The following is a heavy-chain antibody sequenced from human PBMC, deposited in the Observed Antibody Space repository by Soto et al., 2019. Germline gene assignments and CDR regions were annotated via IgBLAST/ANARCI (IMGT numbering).Heavy chain of an antibody. J-gene: IGHJ6*02. D-gene: IGHD1-26*01. V-gene: IGHV3-43*01. CDR3: AKDFSYGRYYYYGMDV. Sequence: GGSLRLACAASGFTFEDYTMHGVRQAPGKGLEWVSLISWDGGSTYYADSVKGRFTISRDNSKNSLYLQMNSLRTEDTALYYCAKDFSYGRYYYYGMDVWGQGTTVTVSS. CDR2: ISWDGGST. CDR1: GFTFEDYT.